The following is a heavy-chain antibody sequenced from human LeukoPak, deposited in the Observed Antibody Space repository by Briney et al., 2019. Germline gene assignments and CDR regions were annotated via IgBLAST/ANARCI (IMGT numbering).Heavy chain of an antibody. J-gene: IGHJ3*02. CDR3: ARAAYSSSSGMAI. CDR1: GGSFSGYY. CDR2: INHSGST. Sequence: SETLSLTCAVYGGSFSGYYWSWIRQPPGKGLEWIGEINHSGSTNYNPSLKRRVTISVDTSKNQFSLKLSSVTAADTAVYYCARAAYSSSSGMAIWGQGTMVTVSS. D-gene: IGHD6-6*01. V-gene: IGHV4-34*01.